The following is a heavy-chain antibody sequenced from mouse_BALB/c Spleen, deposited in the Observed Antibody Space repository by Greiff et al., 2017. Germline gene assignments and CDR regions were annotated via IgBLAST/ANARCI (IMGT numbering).Heavy chain of an antibody. D-gene: IGHD1-1*01. CDR2: ISSGGSYT. V-gene: IGHV5-6*01. CDR1: GFTFSSYG. J-gene: IGHJ2*01. CDR3: ARDDYYGSSWDY. Sequence: EVKLVESGGDLVKPGGSLKLSCAASGFTFSSYGMSWVRQTPDKRLEWVATISSGGSYTYYPDSVKGRFTISRDNAKNTLYLQMSSLKSEDTAMYYCARDDYYGSSWDYWGQGTTLTVSS.